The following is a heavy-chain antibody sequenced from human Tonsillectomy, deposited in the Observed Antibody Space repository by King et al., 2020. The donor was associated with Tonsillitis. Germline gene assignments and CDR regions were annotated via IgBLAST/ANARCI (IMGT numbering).Heavy chain of an antibody. D-gene: IGHD6-19*01. CDR1: GFTFSSYA. V-gene: IGHV3-23*04. CDR3: AKVQINFGYGSGWYGMDV. CDR2: ISGSGGST. J-gene: IGHJ6*02. Sequence: GQLVQSGGGLVQPGGSLRLSCAASGFTFSSYAMSWVRQAPGKGLEWVSAISGSGGSTYYADSVKGRFTISRDNSKNTLYLQMNSLRAEDTAVYYCAKVQINFGYGSGWYGMDVWGQGTTVTVSS.